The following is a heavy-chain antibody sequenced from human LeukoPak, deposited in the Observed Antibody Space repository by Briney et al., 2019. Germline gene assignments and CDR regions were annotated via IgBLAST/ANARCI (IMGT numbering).Heavy chain of an antibody. Sequence: SQTLSLTCAISGDSVSSNNIDWNWIRQSPSRCLEWLGRTYYRSKWYNDYAMSPKSRITINPDTSKNQFSLQPNSVTPDDTAMYYCARRGASDAFDIWGQGTMVSVSS. D-gene: IGHD5-12*01. CDR1: GDSVSSNNID. CDR3: ARRGASDAFDI. J-gene: IGHJ3*02. CDR2: TYYRSKWYN. V-gene: IGHV6-1*01.